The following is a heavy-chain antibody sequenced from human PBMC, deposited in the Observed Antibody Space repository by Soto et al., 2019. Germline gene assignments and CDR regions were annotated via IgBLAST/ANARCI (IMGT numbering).Heavy chain of an antibody. CDR2: IIPISGTA. CDR1: GGTFRIYA. Sequence: GASVKVSCKASGGTFRIYAISWVRQAPGQGLEWMGGIIPISGTAIHAQKFQGRVTITADKSTSTAYMELSSLRSEDTAVYYCARAGGQLASPEPFYYYYGMDVWGQGTTVTVSS. V-gene: IGHV1-69*06. CDR3: ARAGGQLASPEPFYYYYGMDV. J-gene: IGHJ6*02. D-gene: IGHD6-6*01.